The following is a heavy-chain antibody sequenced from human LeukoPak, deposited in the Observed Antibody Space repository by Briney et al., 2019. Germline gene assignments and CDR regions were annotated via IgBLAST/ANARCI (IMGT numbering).Heavy chain of an antibody. CDR3: ARTRKQILYYYYYYMDV. CDR2: IYYSGST. CDR1: GGSISSSSYY. Sequence: SETLSLTFTVSGGSISSSSYYWGWIRQPPGKGLEWIGSIYYSGSTYYNPSLKSRVTISVDTSKNQFSLKLSSVTAADTAVYYCARTRKQILYYYYYYMDVWGKGTTVTVSS. V-gene: IGHV4-39*07. J-gene: IGHJ6*03. D-gene: IGHD1/OR15-1a*01.